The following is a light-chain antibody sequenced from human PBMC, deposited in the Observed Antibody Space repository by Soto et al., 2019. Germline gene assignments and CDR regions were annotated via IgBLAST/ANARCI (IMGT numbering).Light chain of an antibody. CDR3: SSYAGSNNVV. CDR2: EVS. Sequence: QSALTQPPSASGSPGQSVTISCTGTSSDVGGYNYVSWYQHHPGKAPKFMIYEVSKRPSGVPDRFSGSKSGNTASLTVSGLQAEDEAYYYCSSYAGSNNVVFGGGTKLTVL. CDR1: SSDVGGYNY. J-gene: IGLJ2*01. V-gene: IGLV2-8*01.